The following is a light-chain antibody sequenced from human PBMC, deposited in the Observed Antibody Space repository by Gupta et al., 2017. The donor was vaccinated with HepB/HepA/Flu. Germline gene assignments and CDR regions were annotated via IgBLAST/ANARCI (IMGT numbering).Light chain of an antibody. CDR3: QQRSNWPLIT. J-gene: IGKJ5*01. CDR2: DAS. CDR1: QSVRSY. Sequence: IVLTQSPATLSLSPGERATLSCRASQSVRSYLAWYQQKPGQAPRLLIYDASKRDTGIPARFSGSGYGTDFTLTISSREQEDFAVYYCQQRSNWPLITFGQGTRLEIK. V-gene: IGKV3-11*01.